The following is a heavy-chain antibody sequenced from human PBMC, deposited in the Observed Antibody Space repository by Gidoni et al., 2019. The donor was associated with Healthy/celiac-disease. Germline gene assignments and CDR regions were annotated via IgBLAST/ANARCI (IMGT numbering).Heavy chain of an antibody. V-gene: IGHV4-4*02. Sequence: QVQLQESGPGLVKPSGPLSLTCAVSGGSTTSSNWWSWVRQPPGKGLEWIGEIYHSGSTNYNPSLKSRVTISVDKSKNQFSLKLSSVTAADTAVYYCARYCSSTGCRPGFDYWGQGTLVTVSS. CDR1: GGSTTSSNW. CDR2: IYHSGST. J-gene: IGHJ4*02. CDR3: ARYCSSTGCRPGFDY. D-gene: IGHD2-2*01.